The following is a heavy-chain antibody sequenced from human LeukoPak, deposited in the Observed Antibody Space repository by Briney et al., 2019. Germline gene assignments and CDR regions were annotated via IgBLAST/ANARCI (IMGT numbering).Heavy chain of an antibody. Sequence: SVKVSCKASGGTFSSNGISWGRQAPGQGLEWVGGITPSCDTANYAQKFQGRVTITADESTSTAYVELSSLRSEDTAVYYCAWGVVGHNFGQRYDLDYWGQGTLVIVSS. J-gene: IGHJ4*02. D-gene: IGHD3-3*01. V-gene: IGHV1-69*13. CDR2: ITPSCDTA. CDR1: GGTFSSNG. CDR3: AWGVVGHNFGQRYDLDY.